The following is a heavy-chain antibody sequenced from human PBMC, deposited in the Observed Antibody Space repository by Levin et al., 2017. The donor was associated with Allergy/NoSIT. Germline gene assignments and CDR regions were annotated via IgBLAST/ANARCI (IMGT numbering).Heavy chain of an antibody. J-gene: IGHJ6*03. V-gene: IGHV1-18*01. D-gene: IGHD3-3*01. CDR1: GYTFTSYG. CDR3: ARSIFGVVIRYYYYYMDV. Sequence: ASVKVSCKASGYTFTSYGISWVRQAPGQGLEWMGWISAYNGNTNYAQKLQGRVTMTTDTSTSTAYMELRSLRSDDTAVYYCARSIFGVVIRYYYYYMDVWGEGTTVTVSS. CDR2: ISAYNGNT.